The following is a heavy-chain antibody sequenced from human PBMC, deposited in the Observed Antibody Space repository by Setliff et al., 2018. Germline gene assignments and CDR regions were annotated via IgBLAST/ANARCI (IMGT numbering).Heavy chain of an antibody. Sequence: PSETLSLTCAVSGYSINSDCFWGWIRQPPGKGLEWIGTISHSGSTSYNSSLKSRVTMSVDTSKNQFSLKLTSVTAADTAVYYCRVWVDMIEVDSWAQGTLVTVS. CDR1: GYSINSDCF. D-gene: IGHD3-22*01. CDR3: RVWVDMIEVDS. V-gene: IGHV4-38-2*01. J-gene: IGHJ4*02. CDR2: ISHSGST.